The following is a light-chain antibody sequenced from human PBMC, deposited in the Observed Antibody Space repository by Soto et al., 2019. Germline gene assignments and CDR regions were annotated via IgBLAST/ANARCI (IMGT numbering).Light chain of an antibody. CDR2: GAS. J-gene: IGKJ4*01. CDR1: QSVSSSY. CDR3: QQYVRLPLT. Sequence: EIVLTQSPGTLSLSPGERATLSCRASQSVSSSYLAWYQQKPGQAPRLLIYGASIRATGIPDRFSGSGSGTDFTLIISRLDPEDFAVYYCQQYVRLPLTFGGGTKVEIK. V-gene: IGKV3-20*01.